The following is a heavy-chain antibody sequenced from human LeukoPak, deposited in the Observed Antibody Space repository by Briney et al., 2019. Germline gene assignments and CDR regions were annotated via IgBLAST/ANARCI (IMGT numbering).Heavy chain of an antibody. CDR2: ISGSGGST. V-gene: IGHV3-23*01. CDR1: GFTFSSYA. CDR3: AKATAPSYYDFWSGYYTY. Sequence: PGGSLRLSCAASGFTFSSYAMSWVRQAPGKGLEWVSAISGSGGSTYYADSVKGRFTISRDNSKNTLYLQMNSLRAEDTAVYYCAKATAPSYYDFWSGYYTYWGQGTLVTVSS. J-gene: IGHJ4*02. D-gene: IGHD3-3*01.